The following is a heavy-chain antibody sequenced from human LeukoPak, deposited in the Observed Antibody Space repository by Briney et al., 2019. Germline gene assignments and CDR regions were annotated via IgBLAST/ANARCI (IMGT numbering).Heavy chain of an antibody. V-gene: IGHV3-49*03. CDR2: IRSKAYGGTT. D-gene: IGHD3-10*01. J-gene: IGHJ3*02. CDR1: GFTFGDYA. Sequence: GGSLRLSCTASGFTFGDYAMSWFRQAPGKGLEWVGFIRSKAYGGTTEYAASVKGRFTISRDDSKSIAYLQMNSLKTEDTAVYYCTSQPWYGVPFDIWGQGTMVTVSS. CDR3: TSQPWYGVPFDI.